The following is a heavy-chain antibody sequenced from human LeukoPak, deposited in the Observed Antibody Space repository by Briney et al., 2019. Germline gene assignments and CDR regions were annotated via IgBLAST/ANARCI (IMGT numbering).Heavy chain of an antibody. Sequence: GGSLRLSCTASGFTFSNYGMQWVRQAPGKGLEWVAVIWYDGSHKYYAESVKGRFTISRDNSRNTLYLQMNSLRAEDTAVYYCAREFDSSGHYYGAFDYWGQGSLVTVSS. CDR2: IWYDGSHK. CDR3: AREFDSSGHYYGAFDY. CDR1: GFTFSNYG. J-gene: IGHJ4*02. D-gene: IGHD3-22*01. V-gene: IGHV3-33*01.